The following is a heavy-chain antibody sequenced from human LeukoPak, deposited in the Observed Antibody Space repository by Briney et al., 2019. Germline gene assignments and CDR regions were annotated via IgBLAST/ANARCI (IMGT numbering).Heavy chain of an antibody. CDR2: IYYSGST. J-gene: IGHJ5*02. CDR3: ARGGGVPGYDFWSGYYPAPARKYNWFDP. Sequence: SETLSLTCTVSGGSISSSSYYWGWIRQPPGKGLEWIGSIYYSGSTYYNPSLKSRVTISVDTSKNQFSLKLSSVTAADTAVYYCARGGGVPGYDFWSGYYPAPARKYNWFDPWGQGTLVTVSS. D-gene: IGHD3-3*01. CDR1: GGSISSSSYY. V-gene: IGHV4-39*07.